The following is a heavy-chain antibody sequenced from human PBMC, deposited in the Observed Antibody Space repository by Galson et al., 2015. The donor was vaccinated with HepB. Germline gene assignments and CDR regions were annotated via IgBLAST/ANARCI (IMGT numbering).Heavy chain of an antibody. Sequence: SLRLSCAASGFTFDDYAMHWVRLAPGKGLEWVSLISWDGGSTYYADSVKGRFTISRDNSKNSLYLQMNSLRAEDTALYYCAKDIRLGRAGAPGGVDYWGQGTLVTVSS. CDR3: AKDIRLGRAGAPGGVDY. D-gene: IGHD1-26*01. J-gene: IGHJ4*02. CDR1: GFTFDDYA. CDR2: ISWDGGST. V-gene: IGHV3-43D*03.